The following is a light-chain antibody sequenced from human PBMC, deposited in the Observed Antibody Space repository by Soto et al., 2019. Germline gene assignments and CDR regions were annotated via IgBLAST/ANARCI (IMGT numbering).Light chain of an antibody. CDR2: KAS. Sequence: DIQMTQFPPTLSASIGDRVTITCRASQTISSSLAWYQQKPGKAPKLLIYKASTLETGVPSRFSGRGSGTEFPLTISSLQPDYFATYYCQQYDSYSPYTFGQGTRLEIK. V-gene: IGKV1-5*03. CDR3: QQYDSYSPYT. J-gene: IGKJ2*01. CDR1: QTISSS.